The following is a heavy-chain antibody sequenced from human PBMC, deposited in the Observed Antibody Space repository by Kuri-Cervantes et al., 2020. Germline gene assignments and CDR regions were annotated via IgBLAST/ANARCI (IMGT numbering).Heavy chain of an antibody. CDR1: GGPFSGYY. Sequence: ESLKISCAVYGGPFSGYYWSWIRQPPGKGLEWIGEINHSGSTYYNPSLKSRVTISVDTSKNQFSLKLSSVTAADTAVYYCARLQGSYNFWSGYYPYYYYMDVWGKGTTVTVSS. J-gene: IGHJ6*03. D-gene: IGHD3-3*01. V-gene: IGHV4-34*01. CDR2: INHSGST. CDR3: ARLQGSYNFWSGYYPYYYYMDV.